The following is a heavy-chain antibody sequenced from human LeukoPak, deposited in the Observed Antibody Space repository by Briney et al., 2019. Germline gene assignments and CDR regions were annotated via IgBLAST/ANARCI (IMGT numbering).Heavy chain of an antibody. J-gene: IGHJ5*02. CDR2: ISSGGSTI. V-gene: IGHV3-48*03. Sequence: TGGSLRLSCAASGFTFSSHEMNWVRQPPGKGLEWVSYISSGGSTIYYADSVKGRFTVSRDNAKNSLYLQMNSPRAEDTALYYCARDVWFDPWGQGTLVTVSS. CDR3: ARDVWFDP. CDR1: GFTFSSHE.